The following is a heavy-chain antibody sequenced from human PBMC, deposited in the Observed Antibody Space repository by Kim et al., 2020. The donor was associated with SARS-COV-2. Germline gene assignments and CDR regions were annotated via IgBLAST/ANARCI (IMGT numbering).Heavy chain of an antibody. V-gene: IGHV4-39*01. J-gene: IGHJ4*02. D-gene: IGHD5-18*01. CDR3: AVTAMVTLGFDY. Sequence: TPSSKSRIPISEDTTQNQFSLKLSSLTAADTAVYYCAVTAMVTLGFDYWGQGTLVTVSS.